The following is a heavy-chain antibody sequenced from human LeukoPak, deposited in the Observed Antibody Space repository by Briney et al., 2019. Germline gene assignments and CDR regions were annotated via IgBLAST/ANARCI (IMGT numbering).Heavy chain of an antibody. D-gene: IGHD1-26*01. Sequence: AASVKVSCKASGYTFISYDINWVRQATGQGLEWMGWMNPNSGNTGYAQKFQGRVTMTRNTSISTAYMELSSLRSEDTAVYYCARGLEEWELRLYYYYYYGMDVWGQGTTVTVSS. V-gene: IGHV1-8*01. CDR2: MNPNSGNT. CDR1: GYTFISYD. CDR3: ARGLEEWELRLYYYYYYGMDV. J-gene: IGHJ6*02.